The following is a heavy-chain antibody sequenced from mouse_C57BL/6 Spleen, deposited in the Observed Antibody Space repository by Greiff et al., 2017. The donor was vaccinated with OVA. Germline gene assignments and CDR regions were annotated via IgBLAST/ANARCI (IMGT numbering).Heavy chain of an antibody. V-gene: IGHV1-50*01. CDR2: IDPSDSYT. CDR3: ARGRLREGAWFAY. CDR1: GYTFTSYW. Sequence: QVQLQQPGAELVKPGASVKLSCKASGYTFTSYWMQWVKQRPGQGLEWIGEIDPSDSYTNYNQKFKGKATLTVDTSSSTAYMQLSSLTSEDSAVYYCARGRLREGAWFAYWGQGTLVTVSA. D-gene: IGHD2-4*01. J-gene: IGHJ3*01.